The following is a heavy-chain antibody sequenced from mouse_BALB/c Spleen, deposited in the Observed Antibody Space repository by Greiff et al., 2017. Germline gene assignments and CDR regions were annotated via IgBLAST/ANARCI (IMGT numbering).Heavy chain of an antibody. J-gene: IGHJ4*01. V-gene: IGHV5-6*01. D-gene: IGHD2-14*01. CDR1: GFTFSSYG. CDR3: ARGDRYGAMDY. Sequence: EVKLVESGGDLVKPGGSLKLSCAASGFTFSSYGMSWVRQTPDKRLEWVATISSGGSYTYYPDSVKGRFTISRDNAKNTLYLQMSSLKSEDTAMYYCARGDRYGAMDYWGQGTSVTVSS. CDR2: ISSGGSYT.